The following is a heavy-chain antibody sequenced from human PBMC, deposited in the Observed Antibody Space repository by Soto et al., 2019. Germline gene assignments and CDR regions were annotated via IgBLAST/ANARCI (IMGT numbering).Heavy chain of an antibody. J-gene: IGHJ4*02. CDR1: GYTLTELS. D-gene: IGHD6-13*01. V-gene: IGHV1-24*01. Sequence: ASVKVSCKVSGYTLTELSMHWVRQAPGKGLEWMGGFDPEDGETIYAQKFQGRVTMTEDTSTDTAYMELSSLRSEDTAVYYCATEAFYSSYFDYWGQGTLVTVSS. CDR2: FDPEDGET. CDR3: ATEAFYSSYFDY.